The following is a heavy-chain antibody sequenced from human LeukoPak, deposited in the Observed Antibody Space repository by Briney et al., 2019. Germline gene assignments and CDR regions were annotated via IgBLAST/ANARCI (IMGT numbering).Heavy chain of an antibody. V-gene: IGHV1-46*01. CDR2: INPSGGST. J-gene: IGHJ6*02. CDR1: GYTFTSYY. D-gene: IGHD3-22*01. CDR3: ARGRYYYDSSGYYPKYYYYGMDV. Sequence: ASVKVSCTASGYTFTSYYMHWVRQAPGQGLEWMGIINPSGGSTSYAQKFQGRVTMTRDTSTSTAYMELSSLRSEDTAVYYYARGRYYYDSSGYYPKYYYYGMDVWGQGTTVTVSS.